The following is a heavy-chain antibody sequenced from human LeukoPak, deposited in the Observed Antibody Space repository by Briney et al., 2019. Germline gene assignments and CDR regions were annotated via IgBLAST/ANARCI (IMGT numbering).Heavy chain of an antibody. CDR1: GNTPTELS. V-gene: IGHV1-24*01. CDR3: ATFTIFGVFTYAFDV. D-gene: IGHD3-3*01. Sequence: ASVKVSCKLSGNTPTELSMHWVRQAPGKGLEWMGGFDPEDVEIIYAEKFQGRVTMTDDTSTDTAYMELSSLKSEDTAVYYCATFTIFGVFTYAFDVWGQGTMVTVSS. J-gene: IGHJ3*01. CDR2: FDPEDVEI.